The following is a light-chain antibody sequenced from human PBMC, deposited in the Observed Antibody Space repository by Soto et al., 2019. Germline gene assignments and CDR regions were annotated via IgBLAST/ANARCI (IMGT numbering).Light chain of an antibody. Sequence: QLVLTQPRSVSGSPGQSVTISCTGTSSDVGNYIYVSWYQQHPDKAPKLMIHDVSKRPSGVPDRFSGSKSGNTASLTISGLQAEDEADYYCCSYAGSYTWVFGGGTKLTVL. CDR1: SSDVGNYIY. CDR2: DVS. CDR3: CSYAGSYTWV. V-gene: IGLV2-11*01. J-gene: IGLJ3*02.